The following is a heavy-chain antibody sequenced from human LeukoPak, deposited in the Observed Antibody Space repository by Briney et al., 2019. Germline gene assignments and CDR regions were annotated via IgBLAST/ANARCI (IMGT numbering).Heavy chain of an antibody. CDR3: ARGLGLVHGSGSYTVQKTDDY. CDR1: GLTVSSNC. Sequence: PGGSLRLSCAASGLTVSSNCMSWVRQAPGKGLEWVSFIYSGGNTYYADSVKGRFTISRDNSKNTLYLQMNSLRAEDTAVYYCARGLGLVHGSGSYTVQKTDDYWGQGTLVTVSS. V-gene: IGHV3-53*05. J-gene: IGHJ4*02. D-gene: IGHD3-10*01. CDR2: IYSGGNT.